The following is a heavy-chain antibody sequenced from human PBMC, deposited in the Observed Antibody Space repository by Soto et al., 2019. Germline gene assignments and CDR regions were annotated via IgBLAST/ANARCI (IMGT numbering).Heavy chain of an antibody. V-gene: IGHV3-30*04. J-gene: IGHJ4*02. CDR3: VRMTSMMYFFDH. D-gene: IGHD4-17*01. Sequence: QVHLVESGGGVVQPGRSLTLSCAASGFTLSDHSMHWVRQAPGKGLEWVAHVSFNGIIKQYSDSVKGRFTISRDNSNNTVFLQMTGLTPADTALSYCVRMTSMMYFFDHWGQGAQVTVSS. CDR1: GFTLSDHS. CDR2: VSFNGIIK.